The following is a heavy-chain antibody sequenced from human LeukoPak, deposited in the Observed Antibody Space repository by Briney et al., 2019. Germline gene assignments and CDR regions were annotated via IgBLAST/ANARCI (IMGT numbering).Heavy chain of an antibody. CDR2: ISYDGSNK. D-gene: IGHD6-13*01. CDR1: GFTFSSYA. CDR3: ARVASSSWYYFDY. Sequence: PGRSLRLSCAASGFTFSSYAMHWVRQAPGKGLEGVAVISYDGSNKYYADSVTGRFTISRDNSKNKLYLQMHSLRAEDTAVYYCARVASSSWYYFDYWGQGTLVTVSS. V-gene: IGHV3-30-3*01. J-gene: IGHJ4*02.